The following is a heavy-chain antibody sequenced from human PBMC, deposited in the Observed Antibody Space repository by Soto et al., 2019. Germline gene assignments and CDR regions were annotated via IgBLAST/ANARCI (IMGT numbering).Heavy chain of an antibody. Sequence: PGESLKISCQGSGCRFISQKISWVRQMPGKGLEWMGRIDPTDSYSNYSPSFQGHVIMSIDKSIDTAYLQWSSLRTSDTGMYYCATRDGGFFDHWGQGTLVTVSS. CDR3: ATRDGGFFDH. D-gene: IGHD3-16*01. CDR1: GCRFISQK. CDR2: IDPTDSYS. J-gene: IGHJ4*02. V-gene: IGHV5-10-1*01.